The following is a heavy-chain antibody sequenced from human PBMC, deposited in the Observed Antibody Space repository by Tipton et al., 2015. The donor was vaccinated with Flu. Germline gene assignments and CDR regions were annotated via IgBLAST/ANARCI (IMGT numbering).Heavy chain of an antibody. CDR1: GYTFTRYD. CDR3: ARVDSDIVVVSAAMRGFYYYGLDV. J-gene: IGHJ6*02. V-gene: IGHV1-8*01. CDR2: MNPKTGNT. Sequence: QLVQSGAEVKKPGASVKVSCEASGYTFTRYDINWVRQAPGQGLEWMGWMNPKTGNTGYAQKFQGRVTMTRQTSIRTAYMELSSLRSEDTAVYYCARVDSDIVVVSAAMRGFYYYGLDVWGQGTTVTVSS. D-gene: IGHD2-2*01.